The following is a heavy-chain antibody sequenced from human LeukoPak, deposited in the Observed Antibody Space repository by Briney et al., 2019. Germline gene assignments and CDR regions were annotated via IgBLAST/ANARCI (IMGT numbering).Heavy chain of an antibody. CDR1: GFTFSNYD. D-gene: IGHD1-1*01. CDR3: ANIGPWNDGFY. V-gene: IGHV3-30*04. J-gene: IGHJ4*02. CDR2: ISYDANDK. Sequence: GGSLRLSCAASGFTFSNYDMHWVRQAPGKGLEWVAVISYDANDKYYADSVKGRFTIPRDNSKNTLYLQMNNLRAEDTAVYYCANIGPWNDGFYWGQGTLVTVSS.